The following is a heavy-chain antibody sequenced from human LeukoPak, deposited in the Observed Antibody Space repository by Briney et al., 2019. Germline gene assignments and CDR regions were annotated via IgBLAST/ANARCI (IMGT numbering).Heavy chain of an antibody. CDR1: RFTFGNYA. V-gene: IGHV3-48*02. CDR2: ISVSGGVR. D-gene: IGHD2/OR15-2a*01. CDR3: ARDRGYFYDQLDY. Sequence: GGSLRLSCTASRFTFGNYAMNWIRQAPGKGLEWVSYISVSGGVRSYADSVKGRFTISRDDARNSLYLQMNSLKDEDTAVYYCARDRGYFYDQLDYWGQGTLVTVSS. J-gene: IGHJ4*02.